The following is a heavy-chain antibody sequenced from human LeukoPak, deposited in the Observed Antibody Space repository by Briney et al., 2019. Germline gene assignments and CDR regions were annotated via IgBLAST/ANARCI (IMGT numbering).Heavy chain of an antibody. CDR2: INSDGSST. V-gene: IGHV3-74*01. CDR1: GFTFSSFW. Sequence: GGSLRLSCAASGFTFSSFWMHWVRQAPGKGPVWVSHINSDGSSTSYADSVKGRFTISRDNAKNSLYLQMDSLRVEDTAVYYCARAPTLLAAFDIWGQGTMVTVSS. J-gene: IGHJ3*02. D-gene: IGHD2-15*01. CDR3: ARAPTLLAAFDI.